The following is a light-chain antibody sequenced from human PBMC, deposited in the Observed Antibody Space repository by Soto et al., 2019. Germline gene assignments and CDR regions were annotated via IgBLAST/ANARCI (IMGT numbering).Light chain of an antibody. V-gene: IGLV8-61*01. Sequence: QTVVTQEPSFSVSPGGTVTLTCALSSGSVSTNNYPSWCQQTPGQPPRTLIFRTNTRSSGVPDRFSGSILGSKAALTITGAKADDESDYYCVLYMGRGIWVFGGGTKVTVL. J-gene: IGLJ3*02. CDR2: RTN. CDR1: SGSVSTNNY. CDR3: VLYMGRGIWV.